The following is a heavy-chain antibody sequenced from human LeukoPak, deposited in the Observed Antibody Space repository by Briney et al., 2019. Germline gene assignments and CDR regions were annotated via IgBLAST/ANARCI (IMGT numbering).Heavy chain of an antibody. CDR1: GFTFSNYW. J-gene: IGHJ4*02. D-gene: IGHD3-22*01. V-gene: IGHV3-7*01. Sequence: PGGSLRLSCAASGFTFSNYWMTWVRQAPGKGPEWVAHVKPDGSEKSYVDSVKGRFTISRDNAQNSLYLQMNSLRAEDTAVYYCARDRGYYVFDYWGQGTLVTVSS. CDR2: VKPDGSEK. CDR3: ARDRGYYVFDY.